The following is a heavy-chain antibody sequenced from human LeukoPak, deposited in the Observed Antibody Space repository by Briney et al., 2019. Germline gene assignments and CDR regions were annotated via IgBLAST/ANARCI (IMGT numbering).Heavy chain of an antibody. CDR2: INPNSGGT. Sequence: ASVKVSCKASGFTLTGYYMHWVRQAPGQGLEWMGRINPNSGGTNYAQKFQGRVTITADESTSTAYMELSSLRSEDTAVYYCARCYRRSGDYYYYMDVWGYGTTVTVSS. CDR3: ARCYRRSGDYYYYMDV. V-gene: IGHV1-2*06. J-gene: IGHJ6*03. D-gene: IGHD5-18*01. CDR1: GFTLTGYY.